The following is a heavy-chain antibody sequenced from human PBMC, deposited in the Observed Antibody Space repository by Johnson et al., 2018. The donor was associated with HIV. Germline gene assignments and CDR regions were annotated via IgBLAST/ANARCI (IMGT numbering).Heavy chain of an antibody. CDR1: GFTFNNAW. D-gene: IGHD5-18*01. CDR3: TTDKQLWLTVDI. V-gene: IGHV3-15*01. CDR2: IKSKTDGGTT. Sequence: VQLVESGGGLVQPGGSLRLSCAASGFTFNNAWMSCVRQAPGKGLEWGGRIKSKTDGGTTDYAAPVKDRFTISRDDSNNTLYLQMNSLKTEDTAVYYCTTDKQLWLTVDIWGQGTMVTVSS. J-gene: IGHJ3*02.